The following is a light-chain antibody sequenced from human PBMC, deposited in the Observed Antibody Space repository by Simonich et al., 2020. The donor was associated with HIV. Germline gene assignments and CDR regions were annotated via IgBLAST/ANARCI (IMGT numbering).Light chain of an antibody. J-gene: IGKJ4*01. CDR3: QQFYSAPLT. CDR1: QSVLSSSNNKNY. CDR2: WAS. Sequence: DIVMTQSPDSLAVSLGERATINCKSSQSVLSSSNNKNYLAWYQQKPGQPPKLFIYWASTRESGVPDRFSGSGSGTDFTLTISSLQAEDVALYYCQQFYSAPLTFGGGTKVVIK. V-gene: IGKV4-1*01.